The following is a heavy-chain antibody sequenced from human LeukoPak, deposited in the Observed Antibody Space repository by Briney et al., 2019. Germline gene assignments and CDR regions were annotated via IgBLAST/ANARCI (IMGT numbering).Heavy chain of an antibody. V-gene: IGHV1-69*13. CDR2: IIPIFGTA. Sequence: PVKVSCKASGGTFSSYAISWVRQAPGQGLEWMGGIIPIFGTANYAQKFQGRVTITADESTSTAYMELSSLRSEDTAVYYCARNDYGDYGLLGYYYYGMDVWGQGTTVTVSS. CDR1: GGTFSSYA. J-gene: IGHJ6*02. D-gene: IGHD4-17*01. CDR3: ARNDYGDYGLLGYYYYGMDV.